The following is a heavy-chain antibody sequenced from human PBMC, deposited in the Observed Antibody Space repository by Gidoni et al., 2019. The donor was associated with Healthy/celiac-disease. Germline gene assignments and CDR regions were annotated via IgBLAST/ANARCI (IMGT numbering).Heavy chain of an antibody. Sequence: QVQLVQSGAEVKKPGASVKVSCKVSGYTLTELSMHWVRQASGKGLEWMGGFDPEDGETIYAQKFQGRVTMTEDTSTDTAYMELSSLRSEDTAVYYCATPRRRGYSYGWVYWFDPWGQGTLVTVSS. V-gene: IGHV1-24*01. CDR1: GYTLTELS. CDR3: ATPRRRGYSYGWVYWFDP. J-gene: IGHJ5*02. CDR2: FDPEDGET. D-gene: IGHD5-18*01.